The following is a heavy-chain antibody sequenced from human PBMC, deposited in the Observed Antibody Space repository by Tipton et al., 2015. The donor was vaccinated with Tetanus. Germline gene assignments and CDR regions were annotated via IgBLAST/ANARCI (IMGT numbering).Heavy chain of an antibody. V-gene: IGHV4-59*01. CDR2: IYYSGST. Sequence: TLSLTCTVSGGSISSYYWSWIRQPPGQGLEWIGYIYYSGSTNYNPSPKSRVTISVDTSKNQFSLKLSSVTAADTAVYYCARDSPTALGGRDAFDIWGQGTMVTVSS. CDR1: GGSISSYY. CDR3: ARDSPTALGGRDAFDI. J-gene: IGHJ3*02. D-gene: IGHD3-16*01.